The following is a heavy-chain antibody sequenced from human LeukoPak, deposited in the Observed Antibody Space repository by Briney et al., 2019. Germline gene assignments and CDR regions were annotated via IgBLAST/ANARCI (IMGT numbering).Heavy chain of an antibody. Sequence: GGSLRLSCAASGFTFSSYAMSWVRQAPGKGLEWVSAISGSGGSTYYADSVKGRFTISRDNSKNTLYLQMNSLRAEDTAVYYCAKGELLWFGESTVVDYWGQGTLVTVSS. CDR1: GFTFSSYA. CDR3: AKGELLWFGESTVVDY. V-gene: IGHV3-23*01. CDR2: ISGSGGST. J-gene: IGHJ4*02. D-gene: IGHD3-10*01.